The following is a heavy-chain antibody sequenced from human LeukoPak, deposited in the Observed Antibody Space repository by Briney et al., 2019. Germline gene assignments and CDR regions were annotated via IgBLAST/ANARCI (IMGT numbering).Heavy chain of an antibody. CDR2: INPSGGST. J-gene: IGHJ4*02. D-gene: IGHD3-22*01. Sequence: GASVKVSCKASGYTFTSYGISWVRQAPGQGLEWMGIINPSGGSTSYAQKFQGRVTMTRDTSTSTVYMELSSLRSEDTAVYYCAREETSSEDYYDSSGPLDYWGQGTLVTVSS. CDR3: AREETSSEDYYDSSGPLDY. CDR1: GYTFTSYG. V-gene: IGHV1-46*01.